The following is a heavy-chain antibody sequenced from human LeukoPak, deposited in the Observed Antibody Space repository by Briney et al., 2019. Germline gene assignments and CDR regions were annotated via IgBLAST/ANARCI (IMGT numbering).Heavy chain of an antibody. CDR3: ARSKDYGDDAFDY. CDR2: IYHSGST. Sequence: SETLSLTCTVSGYSISSGYYWGWIRQPPGKGLEWIGSIYHSGSTYYNPSLKSRVTISVDTSKNQFSLKLSSVTAADTAVYYCARSKDYGDDAFDYWGQGTLVTVSS. D-gene: IGHD4-17*01. CDR1: GYSISSGYY. J-gene: IGHJ4*02. V-gene: IGHV4-38-2*02.